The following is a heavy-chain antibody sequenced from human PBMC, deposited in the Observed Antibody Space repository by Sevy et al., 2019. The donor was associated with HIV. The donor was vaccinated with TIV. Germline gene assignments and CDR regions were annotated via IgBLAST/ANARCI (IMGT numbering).Heavy chain of an antibody. D-gene: IGHD3-9*01. J-gene: IGHJ4*02. Sequence: ASVKVSCKASGYTFTGYYMHWVRQAPGQGLEWMGWINPNSGGTNYAQTFQGRVTMTRDTSISTAYMELSRLRSDDTAVYYCARDLYDILTGYSHFLAYWGQGTLVTVSS. CDR2: INPNSGGT. V-gene: IGHV1-2*02. CDR3: ARDLYDILTGYSHFLAY. CDR1: GYTFTGYY.